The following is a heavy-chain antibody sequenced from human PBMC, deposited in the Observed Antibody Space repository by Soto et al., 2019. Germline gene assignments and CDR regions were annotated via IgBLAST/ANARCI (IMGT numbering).Heavy chain of an antibody. CDR1: GYTFTGYY. CDR3: ARAPNWGSYGGDAFDI. V-gene: IGHV1-2*04. Sequence: PRASVKVSCKASGYTFTGYYMHWVRQAPGQGLEWMGWINPNSGGTNYAQKFQGWVTMTRDTSISTAYMELSRLRSDDTAVYYCARAPNWGSYGGDAFDIWGQGTMVTVSS. J-gene: IGHJ3*02. CDR2: INPNSGGT. D-gene: IGHD7-27*01.